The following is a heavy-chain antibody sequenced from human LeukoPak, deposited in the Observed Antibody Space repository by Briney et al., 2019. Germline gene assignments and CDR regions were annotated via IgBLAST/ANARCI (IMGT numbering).Heavy chain of an antibody. CDR3: AKDQYYYDSSGTEH. J-gene: IGHJ1*01. V-gene: IGHV3-23*01. D-gene: IGHD3-22*01. CDR1: GFTFSSYG. CDR2: ISGSGGAT. Sequence: GGSLRLSCAASGFTFSSYGMHWVRRAPGKGLEWISAISGSGGATHYADSVKGRFTISRDNSKNTLYLQMNSLRAEDTAVYYCAKDQYYYDSSGTEHWGQGTLVTVSS.